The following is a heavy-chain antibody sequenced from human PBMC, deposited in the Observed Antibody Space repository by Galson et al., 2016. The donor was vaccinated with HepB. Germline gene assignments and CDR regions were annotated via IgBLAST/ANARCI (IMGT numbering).Heavy chain of an antibody. CDR3: ARGWRGGTYFSFDF. D-gene: IGHD1-26*01. CDR2: YYYSGST. Sequence: ETLSLTCSVSDDSLRKNFYYWSWVRQPPGRGLEWIAYYYYSGSTKYNPSLKSTVSITVYTSKNLFSLNLRSVSAADTAVYYCARGWRGGTYFSFDFWGQGTPVTVSS. J-gene: IGHJ4*02. V-gene: IGHV4-61*01. CDR1: DDSLRKNFYY.